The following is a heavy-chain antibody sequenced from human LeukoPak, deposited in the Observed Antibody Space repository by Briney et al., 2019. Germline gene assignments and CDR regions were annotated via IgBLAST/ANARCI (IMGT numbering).Heavy chain of an antibody. CDR1: GYTFTSYD. J-gene: IGHJ6*04. CDR3: ARGDYDFWSGSPPMDV. CDR2: MNPNSGNT. D-gene: IGHD3-3*01. V-gene: IGHV1-8*03. Sequence: ASVKVSCKASGYTFTSYDINWVRQATGQGLEWMGWMNPNSGNTGYAQKFQGRVTITRNTSISTAYMELSSLRSEDTAVYYRARGDYDFWSGSPPMDVWGKGTTVTVSS.